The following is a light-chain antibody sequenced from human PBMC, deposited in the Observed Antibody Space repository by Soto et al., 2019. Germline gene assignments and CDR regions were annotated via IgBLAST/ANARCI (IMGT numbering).Light chain of an antibody. CDR1: SSDVGNYNL. CDR3: CSYAGSSTYV. Sequence: QSALTQPASVSGSPGQSITISCTGTSSDVGNYNLVSWYQQHPGKAPKLMIYEGSKRPSGVSNRFSGSKSGNTASLTISILQAEDEADYYCCSYAGSSTYVFGTGTTVT. V-gene: IGLV2-23*01. J-gene: IGLJ1*01. CDR2: EGS.